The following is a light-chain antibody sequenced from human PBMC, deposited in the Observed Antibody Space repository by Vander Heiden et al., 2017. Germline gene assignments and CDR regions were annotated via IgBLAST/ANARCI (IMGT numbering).Light chain of an antibody. V-gene: IGLV3-1*01. CDR1: KLGDKY. CDR2: QDK. CDR3: LTWDTSTAV. Sequence: SYESTQSPSVSVSPGQTTTITCPGDKLGDKYVSWYQKRPVQSPVLLIYQDKNRPSGIPERFSASNSENTATLTISGSQAIDEADYYCLTWDTSTAVFGGGTKLTVL. J-gene: IGLJ2*01.